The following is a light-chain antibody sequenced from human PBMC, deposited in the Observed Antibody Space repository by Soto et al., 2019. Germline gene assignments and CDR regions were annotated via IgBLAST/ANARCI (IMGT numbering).Light chain of an antibody. V-gene: IGKV3-11*01. Sequence: EIVLTQSPATLSLSPGERATLSCRASQSVSSYLAWYQQKPGQAPRLLIYDASNRATGIPARFSGSGSETDFPLTISSLEPEDFAVYYCQQRSNWPPEFTFGPGTKVDIK. J-gene: IGKJ3*01. CDR3: QQRSNWPPEFT. CDR1: QSVSSY. CDR2: DAS.